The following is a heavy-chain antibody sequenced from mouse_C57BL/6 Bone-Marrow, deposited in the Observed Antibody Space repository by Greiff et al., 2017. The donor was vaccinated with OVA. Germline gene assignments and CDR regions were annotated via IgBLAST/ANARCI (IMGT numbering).Heavy chain of an antibody. Sequence: DVMLVESGGGLVKPGGSLKLSCAASGFTFSSYAMSWVRQTPEKRLEWVATISDGGSYTYYPDNVKGRFTISRDNAKNNLYLQMSHLKSEDTAMYYCAGDYDDLAYWGQGTLVTVSA. CDR3: AGDYDDLAY. J-gene: IGHJ3*01. CDR1: GFTFSSYA. V-gene: IGHV5-4*03. D-gene: IGHD2-4*01. CDR2: ISDGGSYT.